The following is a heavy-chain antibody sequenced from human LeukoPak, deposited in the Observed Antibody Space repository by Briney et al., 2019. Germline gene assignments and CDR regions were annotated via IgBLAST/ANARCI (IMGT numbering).Heavy chain of an antibody. D-gene: IGHD6-13*01. V-gene: IGHV4-59*08. J-gene: IGHJ6*02. Sequence: PSETLSLTCTVSGGSISSYYWSWIRQPPGKGLEWIGYIYYSGSTNYNPSLKSRVTIPVDTSKNQFSLKLSSVTAADTAVYYCARRHSSSWLYGMDVWGQGTTVTVSS. CDR3: ARRHSSSWLYGMDV. CDR1: GGSISSYY. CDR2: IYYSGST.